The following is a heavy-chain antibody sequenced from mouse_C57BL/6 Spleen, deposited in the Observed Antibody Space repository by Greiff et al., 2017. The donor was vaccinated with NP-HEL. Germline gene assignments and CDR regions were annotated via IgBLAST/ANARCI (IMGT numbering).Heavy chain of an antibody. V-gene: IGHV2-9-1*01. Sequence: VMLVESGPGLVAPSQSLSITCTVSGFSLTSYAISWVRQPPGKGLEWLGVIWTGGGTNYNSALKSRLSISKDNSKSQVFLKMNSLQTDDTARYYCARSYYSNYEDAMDYWGQGTSVTVSS. CDR3: ARSYYSNYEDAMDY. CDR2: IWTGGGT. CDR1: GFSLTSYA. J-gene: IGHJ4*01. D-gene: IGHD2-5*01.